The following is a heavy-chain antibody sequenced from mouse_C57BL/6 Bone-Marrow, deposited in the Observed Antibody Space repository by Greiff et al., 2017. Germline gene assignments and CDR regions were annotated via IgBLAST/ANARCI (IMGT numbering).Heavy chain of an antibody. CDR1: GFTFSSYG. D-gene: IGHD1-1*01. J-gene: IGHJ1*03. Sequence: DVKLVESGGDLVKPGGSLKLSCAASGFTFSSYGMSWVRQTPDKRLEWVATISSGGSYTYYPDSVKGRFTISRDNATNTLYLQMSSLKSEDTAWYYCERHNSGSSYRYFDVWGTGTTGTVSS. V-gene: IGHV5-6*02. CDR2: ISSGGSYT. CDR3: ERHNSGSSYRYFDV.